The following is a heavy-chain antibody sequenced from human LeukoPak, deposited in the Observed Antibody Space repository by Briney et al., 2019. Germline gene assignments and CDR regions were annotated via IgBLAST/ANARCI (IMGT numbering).Heavy chain of an antibody. V-gene: IGHV3-49*04. J-gene: IGHJ4*02. CDR1: GFTFCDYA. Sequence: GGSLRLSCTASGFTFCDYAMSWVRQAPGKGLEWVGFIRSKAYGGTTEYAASVKGRFTISRDDPKSIAYLQMNSLKTEDTAVYYCTRGRFLEWLFSDWGQGTLVTVSS. D-gene: IGHD3-3*01. CDR3: TRGRFLEWLFSD. CDR2: IRSKAYGGTT.